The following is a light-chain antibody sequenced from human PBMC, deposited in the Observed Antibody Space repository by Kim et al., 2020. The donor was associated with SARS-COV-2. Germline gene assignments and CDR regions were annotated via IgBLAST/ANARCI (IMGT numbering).Light chain of an antibody. CDR2: GAS. CDR1: QSACSSS. J-gene: IGKJ2*01. V-gene: IGKV3-20*01. Sequence: LSPGESATPSCRASQSACSSSFAWYQQKPGQAPRLLIYGASSRATGIPDRFSGSGSGTDFTLTISRLEPEDFAVYYCQQYGSSEFTFGQGTKLEI. CDR3: QQYGSSEFT.